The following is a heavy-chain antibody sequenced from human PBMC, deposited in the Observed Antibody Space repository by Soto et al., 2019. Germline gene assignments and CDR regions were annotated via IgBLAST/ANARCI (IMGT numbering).Heavy chain of an antibody. Sequence: GESLKISCKGSGYSFTSYWIGWVRQTPGKGLEWMGIIWPADSDTRYSSSFQGHVTISVDKSISTSYLQWSSLEASDTAIFYCARREGSGWFAYWGQGTLVTVSS. V-gene: IGHV5-51*01. CDR2: IWPADSDT. CDR1: GYSFTSYW. J-gene: IGHJ5*01. D-gene: IGHD6-19*01. CDR3: ARREGSGWFAY.